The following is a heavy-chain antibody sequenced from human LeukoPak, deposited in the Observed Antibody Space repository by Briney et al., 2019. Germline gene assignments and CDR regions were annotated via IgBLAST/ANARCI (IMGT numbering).Heavy chain of an antibody. CDR3: ARDLSLHIYSSPIKSHYMDV. CDR2: MREGGVEK. Sequence: HAGGSLRLSCAVSGFTFSSYWMSCVRQAPGKGLGWVATMREGGVEKYYVDSVKGRFTSSRDNNKNSLFLQMNGLRAEDTAVYYCARDLSLHIYSSPIKSHYMDVWGQGTTVTVSS. D-gene: IGHD6-13*01. CDR1: GFTFSSYW. V-gene: IGHV3-7*01. J-gene: IGHJ6*03.